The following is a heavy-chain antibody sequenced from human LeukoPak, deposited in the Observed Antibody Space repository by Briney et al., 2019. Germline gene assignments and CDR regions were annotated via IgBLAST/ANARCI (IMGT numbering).Heavy chain of an antibody. CDR3: ARDGRQWKAALY. Sequence: GGSLRLSCAAPGLTLSNYWMSRVRQAPGKGLEWVANIKQDGSEKNYVDSVKGRLTISRDNAKNSLYLQMNSLRAEDTAVYYCARDGRQWKAALYWGQGTLVTVSS. CDR2: IKQDGSEK. D-gene: IGHD6-19*01. V-gene: IGHV3-7*01. CDR1: GLTLSNYW. J-gene: IGHJ4*02.